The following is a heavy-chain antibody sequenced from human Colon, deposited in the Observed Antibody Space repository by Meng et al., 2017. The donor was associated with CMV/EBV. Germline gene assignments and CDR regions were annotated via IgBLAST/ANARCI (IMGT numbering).Heavy chain of an antibody. Sequence: GESLKISCVVSGVTFSDSVMSWVRQAPGKGLEWVAAISSRGDKRDYADSVKGRFTISRDNFRNTVILQMSSMKVEDTAVYDCARGQFLHYFDDWGRGTLGTVSS. CDR1: GVTFSDSV. CDR2: ISSRGDKR. V-gene: IGHV3-23*01. J-gene: IGHJ4*02. CDR3: ARGQFLHYFDD. D-gene: IGHD2/OR15-2a*01.